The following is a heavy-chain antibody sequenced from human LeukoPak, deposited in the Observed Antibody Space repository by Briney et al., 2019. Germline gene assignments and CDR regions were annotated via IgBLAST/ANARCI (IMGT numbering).Heavy chain of an antibody. CDR3: ARGGYYGSGNDFRFDP. CDR2: IYYSGST. J-gene: IGHJ5*02. V-gene: IGHV4-59*11. Sequence: SEALSLTCSVSGGSISSHYWSWIRQPPGKGLEWIGYIYYSGSTKYKPSLKSRVTISVDTSKNQFSLKLSSVTAADTAVYYCARGGYYGSGNDFRFDPWGQGTLVTVSS. D-gene: IGHD3-10*01. CDR1: GGSISSHY.